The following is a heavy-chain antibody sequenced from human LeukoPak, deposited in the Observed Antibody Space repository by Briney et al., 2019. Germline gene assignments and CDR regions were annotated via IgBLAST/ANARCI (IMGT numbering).Heavy chain of an antibody. J-gene: IGHJ3*02. CDR3: AFFGVVISDAFDI. D-gene: IGHD3-3*01. Sequence: ASVKVSCKASGGTFSSYAISWVRQAPGQGLEWMGGIIPIFGTANYAQKFQGRVTITADESTSTAYMELSSLRSEDTAVYYCAFFGVVISDAFDIWGQGTMVTVSS. CDR1: GGTFSSYA. CDR2: IIPIFGTA. V-gene: IGHV1-69*13.